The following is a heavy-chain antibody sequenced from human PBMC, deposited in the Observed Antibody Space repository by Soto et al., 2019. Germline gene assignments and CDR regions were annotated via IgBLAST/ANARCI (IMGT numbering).Heavy chain of an antibody. CDR1: GFSFGDYW. D-gene: IGHD3-3*01. J-gene: IGHJ4*02. CDR3: AKLGSGYYTGLYFAS. Sequence: EVQLVESGGALVQRGGSLRLACAASGFSFGDYWMSWVRQAPGKGLEWVAHMKKDGSEKYYVDSVKGRFSVSRDNSKNSLFLQMDSLRAEATAVYYCAKLGSGYYTGLYFASWGQGTLVTVSS. V-gene: IGHV3-7*03. CDR2: MKKDGSEK.